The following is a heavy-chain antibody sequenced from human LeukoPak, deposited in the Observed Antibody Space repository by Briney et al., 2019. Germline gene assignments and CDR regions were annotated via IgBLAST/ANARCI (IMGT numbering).Heavy chain of an antibody. D-gene: IGHD3-16*02. CDR2: ISSSSSYI. J-gene: IGHJ6*02. Sequence: GGSLRLSCAASGFTFSSYSMNWVRQAPGKGLEWVSSISSSSSYIYYAGSVKGRFTISRDNAKNSLYLQMNSLRAEDTAVYYCARGGIMITFGGVIVVPPDYYGMDVWGQGTTVTVSS. CDR3: ARGGIMITFGGVIVVPPDYYGMDV. CDR1: GFTFSSYS. V-gene: IGHV3-21*01.